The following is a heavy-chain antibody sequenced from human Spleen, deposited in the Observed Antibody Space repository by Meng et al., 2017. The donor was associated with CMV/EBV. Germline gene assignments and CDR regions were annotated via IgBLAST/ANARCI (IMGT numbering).Heavy chain of an antibody. V-gene: IGHV1-2*02. CDR1: VYTFTGYF. Sequence: ASVKVSCKASVYTFTGYFIHWVRQAPGQGLEWMGWINPNSGDTNYAQEFQGRVTMTRDTSISTAYMELSTLRSDDTAVYFCARDQFPIFGVFVSYFDYWGQGTLVTVSS. J-gene: IGHJ4*02. D-gene: IGHD3-3*01. CDR3: ARDQFPIFGVFVSYFDY. CDR2: INPNSGDT.